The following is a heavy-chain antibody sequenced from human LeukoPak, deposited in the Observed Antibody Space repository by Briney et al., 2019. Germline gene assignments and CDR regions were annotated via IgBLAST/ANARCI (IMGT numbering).Heavy chain of an antibody. V-gene: IGHV7-4-1*02. CDR1: GYTFTSYA. CDR3: ARELIAAPGDYYYYYYGMDV. Sequence: ASVKVSCKASGYTFTSYAMNWVRQAPGQGLEWMGWINTNTGNPTYAQGFTGRFVSSLDTSVSTAYLQISSLKAEDTAVYYCARELIAAPGDYYYYYYGMDVWGQGTTVTVSS. CDR2: INTNTGNP. D-gene: IGHD6-6*01. J-gene: IGHJ6*02.